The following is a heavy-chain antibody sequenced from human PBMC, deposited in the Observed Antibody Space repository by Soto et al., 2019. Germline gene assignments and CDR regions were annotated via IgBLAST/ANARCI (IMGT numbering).Heavy chain of an antibody. CDR1: GFSFSNYA. D-gene: IGHD2-2*02. J-gene: IGHJ6*02. Sequence: EVQLLESGGGLVQPGGSLRLSCAASGFSFSNYAMGWVRQAPGKGLEWVSGTSGSGVGTYYTDSVKGRFSISRDNSKNSLYLKMNSLRAEDTAVYYCARARGYCSSTSCYMEYYYYYGMDVWGQGTTVTVSS. V-gene: IGHV3-23*01. CDR2: TSGSGVGT. CDR3: ARARGYCSSTSCYMEYYYYYGMDV.